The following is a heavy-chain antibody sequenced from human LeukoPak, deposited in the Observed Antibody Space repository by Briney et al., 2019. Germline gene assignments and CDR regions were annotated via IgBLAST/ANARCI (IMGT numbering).Heavy chain of an antibody. CDR3: ARDGCSSTSCYLSPPNWFDP. CDR2: IYYSGST. J-gene: IGHJ5*02. D-gene: IGHD2-2*01. Sequence: PSETLSLTCTVSGGSISSYYWSWIRQPPGKGLEWIGYIYYSGSTNCNPSLKSRVTISVDTSKNLFSLKLSSMTAADTAVYYCARDGCSSTSCYLSPPNWFDPWGQGTLVTVSS. V-gene: IGHV4-59*01. CDR1: GGSISSYY.